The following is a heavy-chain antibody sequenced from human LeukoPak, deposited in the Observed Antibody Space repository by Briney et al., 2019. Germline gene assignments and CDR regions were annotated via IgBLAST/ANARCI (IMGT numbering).Heavy chain of an antibody. CDR3: ARHYNWFDP. J-gene: IGHJ5*02. CDR1: GGSFSGYY. V-gene: IGHV4-34*01. CDR2: INHSGST. Sequence: SETLSLTCAVYGGSFSGYYWSWIRQPPGKGLEWIGEINHSGSTNYNPSLKSRVTISVDTSKNQFSLKLSSVTAADTAVYYCARHYNWFDPWGQGTLVTVSS.